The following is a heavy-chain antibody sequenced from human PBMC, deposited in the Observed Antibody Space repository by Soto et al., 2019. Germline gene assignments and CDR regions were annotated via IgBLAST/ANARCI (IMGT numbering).Heavy chain of an antibody. CDR1: GYTLTELS. D-gene: IGHD4-17*01. CDR3: ARDSPPTVPDYGETFDY. CDR2: FDPEDGET. Sequence: ASVKVSCKVSGYTLTELSMHWVRQAPGKGLEWMGGFDPEDGETIYAQKFQGRVTMTEDTSASTAYMELSSLRSEDTAVYYCARDSPPTVPDYGETFDYCGQGTLVTVSS. J-gene: IGHJ4*02. V-gene: IGHV1-24*01.